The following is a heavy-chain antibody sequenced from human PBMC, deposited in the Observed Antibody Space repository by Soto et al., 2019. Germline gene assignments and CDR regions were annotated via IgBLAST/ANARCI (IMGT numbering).Heavy chain of an antibody. Sequence: EVQLVESGGGLVQFGGSLRLSCAASGFTFSSYWMHWVRQVPGKGLVWVSRIKGDETNTGYADSVKGRFTISRDNVKNTLYLQMNSLRAEDTAVYYCARGLSGYYRFDYWGQGTLVTVSS. V-gene: IGHV3-74*01. CDR3: ARGLSGYYRFDY. D-gene: IGHD5-12*01. CDR2: IKGDETNT. CDR1: GFTFSSYW. J-gene: IGHJ4*02.